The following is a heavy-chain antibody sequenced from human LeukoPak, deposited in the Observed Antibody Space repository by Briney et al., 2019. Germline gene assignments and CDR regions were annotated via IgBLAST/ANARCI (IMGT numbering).Heavy chain of an antibody. CDR1: GFTFSSYG. Sequence: PGGSLRLSCAPSGFTFSSYGMHWVRQAPGKGLAGVAFIRYDGSNKYYTDSVKGRFTISRDNSKNTLYLQMNSLRAEDTAVYYCAKDLLRYFPYWGQGTLVTVSS. J-gene: IGHJ4*02. CDR3: AKDLLRYFPY. CDR2: IRYDGSNK. V-gene: IGHV3-30*02. D-gene: IGHD3-9*01.